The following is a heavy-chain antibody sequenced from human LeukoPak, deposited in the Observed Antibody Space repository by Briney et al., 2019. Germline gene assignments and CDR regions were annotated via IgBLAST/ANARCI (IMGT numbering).Heavy chain of an antibody. CDR1: GFTFSTHW. CDR2: IKQDGTET. V-gene: IGHV3-7*01. J-gene: IGHJ5*02. D-gene: IGHD2-21*01. CDR3: ARDLVCSGSGCYRAADANDYLHP. Sequence: RGSLRLSCAASGFTFSTHWMSWVRQAPRKGLEWVANIKQDGTETNYVDSVKGRFTISRDNAKNSLYLQMNSLRAEDTAVYYCARDLVCSGSGCYRAADANDYLHPWGQGTLVTVSS.